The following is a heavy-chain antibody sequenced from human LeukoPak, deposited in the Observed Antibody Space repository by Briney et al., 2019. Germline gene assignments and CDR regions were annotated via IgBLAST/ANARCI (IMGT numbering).Heavy chain of an antibody. CDR1: GFTFNTFA. D-gene: IGHD1-26*01. J-gene: IGHJ5*02. Sequence: GGSLRLSCAATGFTFNTFAMHWVRQAPGKGLEWLGLISYDGDKQIYPASVKGRFSFSRDNSNNTLYLQMNNLRPEDTALYYWARESHEGATRAYNWFDPWGQGTLVSVSS. CDR2: ISYDGDKQ. V-gene: IGHV3-30-3*01. CDR3: ARESHEGATRAYNWFDP.